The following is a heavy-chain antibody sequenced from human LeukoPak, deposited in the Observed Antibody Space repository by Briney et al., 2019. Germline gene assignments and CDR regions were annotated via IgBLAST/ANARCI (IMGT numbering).Heavy chain of an antibody. CDR2: IYHSGST. CDR1: GYSISSGYY. Sequence: SETLSLTCTVSGYSISSGYYWGWIRQPPGKRLEWIGSIYHSGSTYYNPSLKSRVTISVDTSKNQFSLKLSSVTAADTAVYYCARDASGTDAFDIWGQGTMVTVSS. J-gene: IGHJ3*02. D-gene: IGHD1-26*01. CDR3: ARDASGTDAFDI. V-gene: IGHV4-38-2*02.